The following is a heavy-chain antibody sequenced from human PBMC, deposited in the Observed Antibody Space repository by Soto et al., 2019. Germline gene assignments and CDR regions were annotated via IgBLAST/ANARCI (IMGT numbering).Heavy chain of an antibody. V-gene: IGHV3-48*03. CDR2: ITSGGNT. D-gene: IGHD5-12*01. J-gene: IGHJ3*01. Sequence: GGSLRLSCVASGFTFSDYEMNWVRQAPGKGLEWVAHITSGGNTMYADSVEGRFTISRDDADNSLYLQMNNLRGEDTALYHCTKEKSVMYSGYDAFDVWGRGTMVTVSS. CDR3: TKEKSVMYSGYDAFDV. CDR1: GFTFSDYE.